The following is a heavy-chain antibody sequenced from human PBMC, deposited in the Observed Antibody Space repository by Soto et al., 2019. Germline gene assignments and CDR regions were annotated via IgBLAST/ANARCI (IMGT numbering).Heavy chain of an antibody. V-gene: IGHV3-48*03. CDR2: ITSGGNT. D-gene: IGHD5-12*01. J-gene: IGHJ3*01. Sequence: GGSLRLSCVASGFTFSDYEMNWVRQAPGKGLEWVAHITSGGNTMYADSVEGRFTISRDDADNSLYLQMNNLRGEDTALYHCTKEKSVMYSGYDAFDVWGRGTMVTVSS. CDR3: TKEKSVMYSGYDAFDV. CDR1: GFTFSDYE.